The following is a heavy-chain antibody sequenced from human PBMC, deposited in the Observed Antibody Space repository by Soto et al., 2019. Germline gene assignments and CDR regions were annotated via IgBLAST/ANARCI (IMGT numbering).Heavy chain of an antibody. CDR3: ARGPGTDITPYYYYGMDV. D-gene: IGHD1-20*01. CDR1: RGSISNYY. Sequence: KSSETLSLTCTVSRGSISNYYWSWIRQPPGKGLEWIGYIYYNGNTKYNPSLKSRVTISIDTSKKQFSLKVSSLTAADTAVYYCARGPGTDITPYYYYGMDVWGQGTMVPVSS. V-gene: IGHV4-59*01. J-gene: IGHJ6*02. CDR2: IYYNGNT.